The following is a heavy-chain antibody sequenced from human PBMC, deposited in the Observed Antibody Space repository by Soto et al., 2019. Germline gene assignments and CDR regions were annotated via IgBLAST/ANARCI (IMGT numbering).Heavy chain of an antibody. CDR1: GFTFSSYS. D-gene: IGHD5-18*01. J-gene: IGHJ6*02. Sequence: PGGSLRLSCAASGFTFSSYSMNWVRQAPGKGLEWVSYISSSSSTIYYADSVKGRFTISRDNAKNSLYLQMNSLRAEDTAVYYCAREKVNVDTAMVLDYYYGMDVWGQGTTVTVSS. CDR2: ISSSSSTI. CDR3: AREKVNVDTAMVLDYYYGMDV. V-gene: IGHV3-48*01.